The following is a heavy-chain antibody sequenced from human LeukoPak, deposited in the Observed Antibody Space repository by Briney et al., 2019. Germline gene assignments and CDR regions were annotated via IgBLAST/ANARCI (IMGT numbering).Heavy chain of an antibody. CDR3: ARVGKYYYDRTGAFDI. J-gene: IGHJ3*02. Sequence: SETLSLTCTVSGGSISTYYWSWIRQPAGKGLEWIGRIYNSGSTNYNPSLKRRVTMSVDTSKNHFSLKLSSVTAADTAIYYCARVGKYYYDRTGAFDIWGQGTMVTVSS. CDR2: IYNSGST. V-gene: IGHV4-4*07. D-gene: IGHD3-22*01. CDR1: GGSISTYY.